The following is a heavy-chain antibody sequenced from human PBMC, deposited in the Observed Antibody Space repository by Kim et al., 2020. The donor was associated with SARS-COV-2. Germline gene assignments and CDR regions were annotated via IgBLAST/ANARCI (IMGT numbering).Heavy chain of an antibody. J-gene: IGHJ6*02. V-gene: IGHV3-74*01. Sequence: GGSLGLSCVASGFTLNTYWINWVRQAPGKGLVWVSRINTGGSSTHYADSVKGRFTMSRDNAENTVILQMHSLRAEDTAVYYCARGMFASGFDVWGQGTTVTISS. CDR2: INTGGSST. CDR3: ARGMFASGFDV. CDR1: GFTLNTYW. D-gene: IGHD3-10*02.